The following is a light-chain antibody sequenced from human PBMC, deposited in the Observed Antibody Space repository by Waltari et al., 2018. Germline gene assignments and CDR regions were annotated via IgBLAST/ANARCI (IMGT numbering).Light chain of an antibody. J-gene: IGLJ2*01. V-gene: IGLV2-23*01. CDR2: DGD. Sequence: QSALTQPASVSGSPGQSIIFSCTGTASDAGPFQLVSWYQHPPGTAPKLIIYDGDKRPSGVSSRFSASKSGDTASLTISGLQSEDEADYYCCSYVGGAKVTFGGGTKVTVL. CDR1: ASDAGPFQL. CDR3: CSYVGGAKVT.